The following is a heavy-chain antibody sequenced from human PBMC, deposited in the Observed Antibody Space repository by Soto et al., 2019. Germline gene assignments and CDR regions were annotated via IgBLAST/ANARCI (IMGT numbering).Heavy chain of an antibody. V-gene: IGHV4-39*07. J-gene: IGHJ4*02. CDR1: GASISSSSYY. Sequence: SETLSLTCTVSGASISSSSYYWGWIRQPPGKGLEWIVSISYSGSTSYKPSLKSRASISIDTSRKQLYLRLSSVTAADTAFYYCARGIDNAWPGRIAYWGQGALVTVSS. CDR2: ISYSGST. CDR3: ARGIDNAWPGRIAY. D-gene: IGHD1-1*01.